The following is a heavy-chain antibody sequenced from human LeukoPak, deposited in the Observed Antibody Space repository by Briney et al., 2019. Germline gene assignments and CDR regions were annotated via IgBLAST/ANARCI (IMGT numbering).Heavy chain of an antibody. J-gene: IGHJ5*02. CDR1: GYTFTSYY. Sequence: ASVKVSCKASGYTFTSYYMHWVRQAPGQGLEWMGWINPNSGGTNYAQKFQGRVTMTRDTSISTAYMELSRLRSDDTAVYYCARWTMVRGGDNWFDPWGQGTLVTVSS. D-gene: IGHD3-10*01. V-gene: IGHV1-2*02. CDR2: INPNSGGT. CDR3: ARWTMVRGGDNWFDP.